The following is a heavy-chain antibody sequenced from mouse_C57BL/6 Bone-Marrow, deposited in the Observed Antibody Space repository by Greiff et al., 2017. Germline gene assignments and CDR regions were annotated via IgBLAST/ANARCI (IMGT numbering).Heavy chain of an antibody. Sequence: EVQRVESGGGLVKPGGSLKLSCAASGFTFSSYAMSWVRQTPEKRLEWVATISDGGSYTYYPDNVKGRSTISRDNAKNNLYLQKSHLKSEDTAMYYCATHYYGSFDYWGQGTTLTVSS. J-gene: IGHJ2*01. V-gene: IGHV5-4*01. CDR2: ISDGGSYT. D-gene: IGHD1-1*01. CDR3: ATHYYGSFDY. CDR1: GFTFSSYA.